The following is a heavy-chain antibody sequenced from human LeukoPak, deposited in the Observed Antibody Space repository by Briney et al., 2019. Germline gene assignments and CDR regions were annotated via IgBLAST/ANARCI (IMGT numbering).Heavy chain of an antibody. Sequence: GGSLRLSCAASGFTFSSYWMTWVRQAPGKGLEWVANINKDGSVQYYVDSVKGRFTISRDNAKNSLYLQMNSLRDEDTAVYYCASSGSYRFDYWGQGTLVTVSS. D-gene: IGHD1-26*01. CDR1: GFTFSSYW. CDR3: ASSGSYRFDY. CDR2: INKDGSVQ. J-gene: IGHJ4*02. V-gene: IGHV3-7*01.